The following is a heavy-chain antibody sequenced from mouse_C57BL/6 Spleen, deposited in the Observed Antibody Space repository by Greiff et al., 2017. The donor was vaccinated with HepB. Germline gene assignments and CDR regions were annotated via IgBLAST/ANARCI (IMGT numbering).Heavy chain of an antibody. D-gene: IGHD1-1*01. V-gene: IGHV1-81*01. CDR1: GYTFTSYG. CDR2: IYPRSGNT. J-gene: IGHJ2*01. CDR3: AREATTGGATKDYFDY. Sequence: QVQLKESGAELVRPGASVKLSCKASGYTFTSYGISWVKQRTGQGLEWIGEIYPRSGNTYYNEKFKGKATVTADKSSSTAYMELRSLTSADSEVYFCAREATTGGATKDYFDYWGQGTTLTVSS.